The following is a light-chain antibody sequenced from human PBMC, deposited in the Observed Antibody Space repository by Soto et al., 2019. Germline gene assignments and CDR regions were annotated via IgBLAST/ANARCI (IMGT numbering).Light chain of an antibody. CDR2: GAS. J-gene: IGKJ1*01. V-gene: IGKV3-15*01. Sequence: EVVMTQSPATLSVSPGERATLSCRASETVATNLAWYQQKPGQAPRLLISGASTRAAGISDRFRGSGSGTEFTLTISSLRSEDFAVYWCQQYDSSPRTFGQGTKVEIK. CDR3: QQYDSSPRT. CDR1: ETVATN.